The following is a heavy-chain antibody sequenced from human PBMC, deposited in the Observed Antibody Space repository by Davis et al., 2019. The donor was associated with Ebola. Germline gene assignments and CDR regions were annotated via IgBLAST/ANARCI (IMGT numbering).Heavy chain of an antibody. CDR3: ARDLYLGSWNYYGMDV. Sequence: GGSLRLSCAASGFTLGNAWMSWVRQAPGKGLEWVGRIKSKTDGGTTDYAAPVKGRFTISRDDSKNTLYLQMNSLRAEDTAVYYCARDLYLGSWNYYGMDVWGQGTTVTVSS. CDR2: IKSKTDGGTT. CDR1: GFTLGNAW. V-gene: IGHV3-15*01. D-gene: IGHD2-2*02. J-gene: IGHJ6*02.